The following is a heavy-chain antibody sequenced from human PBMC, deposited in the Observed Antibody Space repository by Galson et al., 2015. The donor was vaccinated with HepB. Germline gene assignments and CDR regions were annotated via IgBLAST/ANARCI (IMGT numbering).Heavy chain of an antibody. Sequence: SVKVSCKASGGTFSSYAISWVRQAPGQGLEWMGGIIPIFGTANYAQKFQGRVTITADESTSTAYMELSSLRSEDTAVYYCASELFRGGSERRKPSNWFDPWGQGTLVTVSS. D-gene: IGHD2-15*01. J-gene: IGHJ5*02. V-gene: IGHV1-69*13. CDR2: IIPIFGTA. CDR1: GGTFSSYA. CDR3: ASELFRGGSERRKPSNWFDP.